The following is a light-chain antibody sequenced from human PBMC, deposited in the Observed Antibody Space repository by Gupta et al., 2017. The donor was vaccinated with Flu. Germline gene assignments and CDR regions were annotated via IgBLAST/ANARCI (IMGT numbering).Light chain of an antibody. J-gene: IGLJ1*01. CDR1: SSNVGGYRY. CDR2: EVS. Sequence: ISCTGTSSNVGGYRYVSWYQQHPGKAPKLILYEVSQRPSGVPDRFSGSKSGNTASLTVSGLQAEDEADYYCSSYGGSNNFYVFGTGTKVTVL. V-gene: IGLV2-8*01. CDR3: SSYGGSNNFYV.